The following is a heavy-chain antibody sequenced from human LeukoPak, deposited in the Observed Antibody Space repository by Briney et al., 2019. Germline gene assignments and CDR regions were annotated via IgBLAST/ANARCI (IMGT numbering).Heavy chain of an antibody. Sequence: SETLSRTCTVSGGSISSGSYYWGWIRQPPGKGLECIGNIYYSGSTNYNPSLQSRVTISVDTSKNQFSLKLNSVTAADTAVYYCVRHGRAGLLKGAFDIWGQGTIVIVSS. CDR1: GGSISSGSYY. D-gene: IGHD2/OR15-2a*01. CDR2: IYYSGST. J-gene: IGHJ3*02. CDR3: VRHGRAGLLKGAFDI. V-gene: IGHV4-39*01.